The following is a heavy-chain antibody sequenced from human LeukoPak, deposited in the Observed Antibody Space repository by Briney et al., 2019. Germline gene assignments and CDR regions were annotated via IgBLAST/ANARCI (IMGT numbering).Heavy chain of an antibody. CDR2: ISGDGGST. CDR3: AKDTPWDPSWHFDL. V-gene: IGHV3-43*02. CDR1: GFTFDDYA. D-gene: IGHD1-26*01. J-gene: IGHJ2*01. Sequence: PGGSLRLSCAASGFTFDDYAMHWVRQAPGKGLEWVSLISGDGGSTYYADSVKGRFTISRDNSKNSLYLQMNSLRTEDTALYYCAKDTPWDPSWHFDLWGRGTLVTVSS.